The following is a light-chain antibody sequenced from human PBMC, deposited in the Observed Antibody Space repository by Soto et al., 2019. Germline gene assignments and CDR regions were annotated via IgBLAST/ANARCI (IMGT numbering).Light chain of an antibody. CDR3: QQYNSYSRT. Sequence: DIQMTQPPSTVSAYVGDSVTITCPASQSITTWLAWYQQRPGKAPKLLIYDASSLESGVPSRFSGSGSGTEFTLTISSLQPDDFATYYCQQYNSYSRTFGQGTKVDI. CDR1: QSITTW. CDR2: DAS. J-gene: IGKJ1*01. V-gene: IGKV1-5*01.